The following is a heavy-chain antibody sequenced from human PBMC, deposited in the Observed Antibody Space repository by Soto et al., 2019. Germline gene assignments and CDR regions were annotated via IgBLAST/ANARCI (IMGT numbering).Heavy chain of an antibody. V-gene: IGHV1-3*01. D-gene: IGHD6-13*01. CDR1: GYTFTSYA. Sequence: QVQLVQSGAEVKKPGASVKVSCKASGYTFTSYAIHWVRQAPGQRPEWMGWINAANGNTKYSQKFQGRVTITRDTSANTDYMELSSLTSEDTAIFYCTRDEAGYSNRGDFDYWGQGTQVTVSS. J-gene: IGHJ4*02. CDR3: TRDEAGYSNRGDFDY. CDR2: INAANGNT.